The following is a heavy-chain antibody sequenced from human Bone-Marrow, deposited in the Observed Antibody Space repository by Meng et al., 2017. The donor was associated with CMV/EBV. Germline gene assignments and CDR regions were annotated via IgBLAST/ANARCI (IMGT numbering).Heavy chain of an antibody. CDR3: ARGRMLFDIVVVVAAKRRSAFDI. Sequence: SETLSLTCAVYGGSISGYYWSWIRQPPGKGLEWIGEVNHSGSTNYNPSLKSRVTISVDTSKNQFSLKLSSVSAADTAVYYCARGRMLFDIVVVVAAKRRSAFDIWGQGTMVTVSS. J-gene: IGHJ3*02. V-gene: IGHV4-34*01. D-gene: IGHD2-15*01. CDR2: VNHSGST. CDR1: GGSISGYY.